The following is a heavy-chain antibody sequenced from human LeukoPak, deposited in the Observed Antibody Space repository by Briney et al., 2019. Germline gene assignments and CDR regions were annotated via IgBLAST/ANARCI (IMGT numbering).Heavy chain of an antibody. CDR2: INPNSGGT. CDR1: GYSFTGYY. V-gene: IGHV1-2*02. Sequence: ASVKVSCKASGYSFTGYYIHWVRQAPGQGLEWMGWINPNSGGTNYAQKLQGRVTMTTDTSTSTAYMELRSLRSDDTAVYYCAREDGDYVVDYWGQGTLVTVSS. J-gene: IGHJ4*02. CDR3: AREDGDYVVDY. D-gene: IGHD4-17*01.